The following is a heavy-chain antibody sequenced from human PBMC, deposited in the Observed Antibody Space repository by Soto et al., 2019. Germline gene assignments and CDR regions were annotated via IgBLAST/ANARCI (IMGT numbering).Heavy chain of an antibody. CDR2: IIPIFGTA. D-gene: IGHD6-13*01. V-gene: IGHV1-69*12. CDR1: GGTFSSYA. CDR3: SREQGIAAAGLL. J-gene: IGHJ4*02. Sequence: QVQLVQSGAEVKKPGSSVKVSCKASGGTFSSYAISWVRQAPGQGLEWMGGIIPIFGTANYAQKFQGRVTITADESTSKGYMELKSLRSEETAVYYWSREQGIAAAGLLWGQGTLVTVSS.